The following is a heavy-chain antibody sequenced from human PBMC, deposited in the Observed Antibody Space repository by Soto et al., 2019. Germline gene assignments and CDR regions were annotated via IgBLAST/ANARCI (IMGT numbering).Heavy chain of an antibody. CDR3: ARGGGSSWPYHFDY. D-gene: IGHD6-13*01. Sequence: GGSLRLSCTASGFIVSDTYVNWVRQASGKGLEWVSVLYSDGTTFYADSVKGRFTISRDNSKNTLYLQMNGLRAGDTAVYYCARGGGSSWPYHFDYWGQGALVTVSS. CDR1: GFIVSDTY. CDR2: LYSDGTT. J-gene: IGHJ4*02. V-gene: IGHV3-66*01.